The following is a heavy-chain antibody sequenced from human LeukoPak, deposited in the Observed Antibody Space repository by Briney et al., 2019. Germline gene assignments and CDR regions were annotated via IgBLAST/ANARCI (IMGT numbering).Heavy chain of an antibody. Sequence: PSETLSLTCAVYGGSFSGYYWSWIRQPPGKGLEWNGEINHSGSTNYNPSLKSRVTISVDTSKNQFSLKLSSVTAADTAVYYCARASPVFRFLEWLASVDYWGQGTLVTVSS. D-gene: IGHD3-3*01. V-gene: IGHV4-34*01. J-gene: IGHJ4*02. CDR3: ARASPVFRFLEWLASVDY. CDR1: GGSFSGYY. CDR2: INHSGST.